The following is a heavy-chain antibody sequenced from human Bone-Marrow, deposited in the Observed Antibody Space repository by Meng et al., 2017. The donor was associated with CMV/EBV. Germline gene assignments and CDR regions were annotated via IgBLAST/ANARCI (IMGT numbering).Heavy chain of an antibody. CDR2: IRAYNGHT. V-gene: IGHV1-18*01. CDR1: GYTFTSHG. J-gene: IGHJ4*02. CDR3: ASGSGWPFFDY. D-gene: IGHD6-25*01. Sequence: ASAKVSCKASGYTFTSHGVNWVRQAPGQGLEWMAWIRAYNGHTNYAHKFQGRVTVTADTSTSTASMELRSLRTDDTAVYYCASGSGWPFFDYCGQGTLVTVSS.